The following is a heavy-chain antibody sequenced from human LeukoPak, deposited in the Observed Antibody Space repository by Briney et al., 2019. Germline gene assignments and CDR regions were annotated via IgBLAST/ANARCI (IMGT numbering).Heavy chain of an antibody. Sequence: SETLSLTCAVYGGSFSGYYWSWIRQPPGKGLEWIGEINHSGSTNYNPSLKSRVTISVDTSKNQFSLELSSVTAADTAVYYCARTFMEDSDNDNWALDIWGQGTMVTVSS. CDR2: INHSGST. J-gene: IGHJ3*02. D-gene: IGHD5-12*01. V-gene: IGHV4-34*01. CDR3: ARTFMEDSDNDNWALDI. CDR1: GGSFSGYY.